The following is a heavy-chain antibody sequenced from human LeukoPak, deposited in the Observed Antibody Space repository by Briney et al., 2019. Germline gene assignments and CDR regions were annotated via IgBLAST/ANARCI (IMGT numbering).Heavy chain of an antibody. D-gene: IGHD4-17*01. CDR1: GCSMSNYY. CDR2: IYSTGST. Sequence: SSETLSLTCTVSGCSMSNYYWSWIRQPAGKGLEWIGRIYSTGSTNYNPSHKSRVTMSVDMYKNQFSLKLNSVTAADTAVYYCTRVMTTVNVFDIWGQGTLVTVSS. J-gene: IGHJ3*02. V-gene: IGHV4-4*07. CDR3: TRVMTTVNVFDI.